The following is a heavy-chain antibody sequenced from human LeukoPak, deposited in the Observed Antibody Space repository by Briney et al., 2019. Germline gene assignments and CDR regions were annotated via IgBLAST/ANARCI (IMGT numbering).Heavy chain of an antibody. CDR1: GGSFSGYY. CDR3: ARAPSFLYSSSWLDY. D-gene: IGHD6-13*01. J-gene: IGHJ4*02. CDR2: INHSGST. Sequence: SETLSLTCAVYGGSFSGYYWSWIRQPPGKGLEWIGEINHSGSTNYNPSLKSRVTIPVDTSKNQFSLKLSSVTAADTAVYYCARAPSFLYSSSWLDYWGQGTLVTVSS. V-gene: IGHV4-34*01.